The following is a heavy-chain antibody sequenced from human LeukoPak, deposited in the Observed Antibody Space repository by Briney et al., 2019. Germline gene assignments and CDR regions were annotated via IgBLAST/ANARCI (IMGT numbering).Heavy chain of an antibody. CDR2: IYDSGST. J-gene: IGHJ4*02. Sequence: SETLSLTCAVPGGSISSGGYSWSWIRQPPGKGLEWIGYIYDSGSTYYNPSLKSRVTISLDRSKNQFSLKLSSVTAADTAVYYCARDSSSWFDYWGQGTLVTVSS. D-gene: IGHD6-13*01. CDR3: ARDSSSWFDY. V-gene: IGHV4-30-2*01. CDR1: GGSISSGGYS.